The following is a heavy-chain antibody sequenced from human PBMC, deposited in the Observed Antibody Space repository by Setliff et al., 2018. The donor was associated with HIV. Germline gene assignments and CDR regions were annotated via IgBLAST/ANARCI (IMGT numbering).Heavy chain of an antibody. Sequence: SETLSLTCTVSGDSISSSAYYWGWIRQPPGKGLEWIGSMHNSGSTNYNPSLKSRVSMSVDTSKNQFSLRLSSVTAADTAVFYCARASTGYSSIWYRNGLTYHNYMDVWGRGTKVTVSS. CDR1: GDSISSSAYY. CDR3: ARASTGYSSIWYRNGLTYHNYMDV. J-gene: IGHJ6*03. V-gene: IGHV4-39*07. CDR2: MHNSGST. D-gene: IGHD6-13*01.